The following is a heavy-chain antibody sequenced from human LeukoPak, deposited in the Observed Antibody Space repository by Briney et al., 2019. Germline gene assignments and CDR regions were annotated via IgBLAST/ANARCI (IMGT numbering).Heavy chain of an antibody. CDR1: GYSFISYW. V-gene: IGHV5-51*01. CDR2: IYPGDSEI. CDR3: ARHRRVSNAYYFDY. D-gene: IGHD2-8*01. Sequence: GESLKISCKGSGYSFISYWIGWVRQMPGRGLEWMGIIYPGDSEIIYSPSFQGQVTISADKSISTAYLQWSSLKASDTAMYYCARHRRVSNAYYFDYWGQGSLVTVSS. J-gene: IGHJ4*02.